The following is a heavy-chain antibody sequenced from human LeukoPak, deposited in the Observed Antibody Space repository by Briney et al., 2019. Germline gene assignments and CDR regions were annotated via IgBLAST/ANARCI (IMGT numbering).Heavy chain of an antibody. Sequence: SETLSLTCTVSGGSISSSSYYWGWIRQPPGKGLEWIGSIYYSGSTYYNPSLKSRVTISVDTSKNQFSLKLSSVTAADTAVYYCARQSGPIDYWGQGTLVTVSS. D-gene: IGHD1-26*01. V-gene: IGHV4-39*01. CDR1: GGSISSSSYY. CDR3: ARQSGPIDY. CDR2: IYYSGST. J-gene: IGHJ4*02.